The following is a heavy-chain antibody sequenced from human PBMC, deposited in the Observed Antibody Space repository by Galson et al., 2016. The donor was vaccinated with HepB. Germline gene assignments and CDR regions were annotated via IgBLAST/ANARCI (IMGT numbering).Heavy chain of an antibody. Sequence: SLRLSCAASGFTFSDHYMDWVRQAPGKGLEWVGRTRNKANSYTTEYAASVKGRFTISRDDSKNSLYLQMNSLKTEDTAVYYCTRGGSGWYGAHFDYWGQGTLVTVSS. CDR1: GFTFSDHY. D-gene: IGHD6-19*01. CDR3: TRGGSGWYGAHFDY. V-gene: IGHV3-72*01. CDR2: TRNKANSYTT. J-gene: IGHJ4*02.